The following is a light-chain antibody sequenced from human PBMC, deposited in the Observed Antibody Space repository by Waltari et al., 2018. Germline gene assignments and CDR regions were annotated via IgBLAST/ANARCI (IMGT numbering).Light chain of an antibody. Sequence: EIVLTQSPGTASLSPGERATLSCRASQSVGSSSLAWYQQKPGQAPRLVIYRASRRATGIPDRFSGSGSGTDFSLTISRLDPEDFAVYYCQQHGTLPATFGQGTKVEIK. CDR3: QQHGTLPAT. CDR1: QSVGSSS. J-gene: IGKJ1*01. CDR2: RAS. V-gene: IGKV3-20*01.